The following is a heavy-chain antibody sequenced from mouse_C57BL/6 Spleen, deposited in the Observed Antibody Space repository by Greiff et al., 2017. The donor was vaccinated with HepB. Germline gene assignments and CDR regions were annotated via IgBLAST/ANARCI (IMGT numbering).Heavy chain of an antibody. Sequence: QVQLQQPGAELVRPGTSVKLSCKASGYTFTSYWMHWVKQRPGQGLEWIGVIDPSDSYTNYNQKFKGKATLTVDTSSSTAYMQLSSLTSEDSAVYYCAREGTYDYDGFAYWGQGTLVTVSA. CDR2: IDPSDSYT. CDR3: AREGTYDYDGFAY. CDR1: GYTFTSYW. V-gene: IGHV1-59*01. D-gene: IGHD2-4*01. J-gene: IGHJ3*01.